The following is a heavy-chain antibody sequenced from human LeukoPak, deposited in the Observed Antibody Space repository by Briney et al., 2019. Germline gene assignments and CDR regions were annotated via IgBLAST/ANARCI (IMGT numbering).Heavy chain of an antibody. CDR1: GFTFSSYW. CDR3: ARDSGPLYSGSYFDY. V-gene: IGHV3-7*05. J-gene: IGHJ4*02. CDR2: IKQDGSEK. D-gene: IGHD1-26*01. Sequence: GGSLILSCAASGFTFSSYWMSWVRQAPGKGLEWVANIKQDGSEKYYVDSVKGRFTISRDNAKNSLYLQMNSLRAEDTAVYYCARDSGPLYSGSYFDYWGQGTLVTVSS.